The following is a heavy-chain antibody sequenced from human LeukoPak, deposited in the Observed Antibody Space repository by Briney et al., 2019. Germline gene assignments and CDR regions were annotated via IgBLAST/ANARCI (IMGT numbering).Heavy chain of an antibody. D-gene: IGHD6-6*01. CDR3: ARGSRLSSSPDY. J-gene: IGHJ4*02. CDR2: IYSGGST. CDR1: GFTVSSNY. V-gene: IGHV3-53*01. Sequence: PGGSLRLSCAASGFTVSSNYMSWVRQAPGKGLEWVSVIYSGGSTYYADSVKGRFTISRDNAKNSLYLQMNSLRAEDTAVYYCARGSRLSSSPDYWGQGTLVTVSS.